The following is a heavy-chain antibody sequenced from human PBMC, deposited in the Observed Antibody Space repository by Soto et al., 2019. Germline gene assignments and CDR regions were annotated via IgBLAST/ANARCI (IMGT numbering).Heavy chain of an antibody. D-gene: IGHD3-16*02. J-gene: IGHJ4*02. CDR1: GGTFSSYA. CDR3: ARHMITFGGVIAHFDY. CDR2: IIPIFGTA. V-gene: IGHV1-69*13. Sequence: SVKVSCKASGGTFSSYAISWVRQAPGQGPEWMGGIIPIFGTANYAQKFQGRVTITADESTSTAYMELSSLRSEDTAVYYCARHMITFGGVIAHFDYWGQGTLVTVSS.